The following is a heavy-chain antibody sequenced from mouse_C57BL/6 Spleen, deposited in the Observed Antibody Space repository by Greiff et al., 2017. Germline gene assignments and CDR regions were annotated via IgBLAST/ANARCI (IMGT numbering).Heavy chain of an antibody. D-gene: IGHD2-1*01. CDR2: IYPGSGST. CDR1: GYTFTSYW. CDR3: ARGGNYATWCAY. V-gene: IGHV1-55*01. J-gene: IGHJ3*01. Sequence: QVQLKQPGAELVKPGASVKMSCKASGYTFTSYWITWVKQRPGQGLEWIGDIYPGSGSTNYNEKFKSKATLTVDTSSSTAYMQLSSLTSEDSAVYYCARGGNYATWCAYWGQGTLVTVSA.